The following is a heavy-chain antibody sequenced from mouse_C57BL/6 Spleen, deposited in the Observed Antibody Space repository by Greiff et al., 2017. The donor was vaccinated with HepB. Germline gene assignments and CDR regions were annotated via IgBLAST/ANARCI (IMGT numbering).Heavy chain of an antibody. J-gene: IGHJ3*01. CDR3: TTMVTTGFAY. CDR2: IDPENGDT. Sequence: VHVKQSGAELVRPGASVKLSCTASGFNIKDDYMHWVKQRPEQGLEWIGWIDPENGDTEYASKFQGKATITADTSSNTAYLQLSSLTSEDTAVYYCTTMVTTGFAYWGQGTLVTVSA. V-gene: IGHV14-4*01. CDR1: GFNIKDDY. D-gene: IGHD2-2*01.